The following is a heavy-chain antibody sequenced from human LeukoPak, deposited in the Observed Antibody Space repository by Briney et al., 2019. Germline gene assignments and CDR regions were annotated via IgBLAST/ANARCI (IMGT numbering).Heavy chain of an antibody. Sequence: GGSLRLSCAASGFTFDDYAMHWVRQAPGKGPEWVSGISWNSGSIGYADSVKGRFTISRDNAKNSLYLQMNSLRAEDTALYYCAKEAGNDAFDIWGQGTMVTVSS. CDR1: GFTFDDYA. CDR3: AKEAGNDAFDI. CDR2: ISWNSGSI. J-gene: IGHJ3*02. V-gene: IGHV3-9*01.